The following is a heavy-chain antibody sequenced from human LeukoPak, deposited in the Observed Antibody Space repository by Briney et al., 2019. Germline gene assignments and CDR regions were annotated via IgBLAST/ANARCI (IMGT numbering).Heavy chain of an antibody. CDR3: AKDRGSSWFHPFDY. Sequence: GGSLRLSRAASGFSFSTYAMSWVRQAPGKGLECVSTFSNSGGSTYYADSVKGRFTISRDNSKNTLYLQMNSLRAEDTAVYYCAKDRGSSWFHPFDYWGQGILVTVSS. J-gene: IGHJ4*02. D-gene: IGHD6-13*01. CDR1: GFSFSTYA. V-gene: IGHV3-23*01. CDR2: FSNSGGST.